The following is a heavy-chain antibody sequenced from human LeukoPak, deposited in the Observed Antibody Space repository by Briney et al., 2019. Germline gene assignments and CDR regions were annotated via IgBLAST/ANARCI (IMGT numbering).Heavy chain of an antibody. CDR1: GYTFTSYG. D-gene: IGHD2-2*02. CDR2: ISAYNGNT. Sequence: GASVKVSCKASGYTFTSYGISWVRQAPGQGLEWMGWISAYNGNTNYAQKLQGRVTMTTDTSTSTAYMELRSLRSDDTAVYYCVRDGEGAAISVNYWFDPWGQGTLVTVSS. J-gene: IGHJ5*02. CDR3: VRDGEGAAISVNYWFDP. V-gene: IGHV1-18*01.